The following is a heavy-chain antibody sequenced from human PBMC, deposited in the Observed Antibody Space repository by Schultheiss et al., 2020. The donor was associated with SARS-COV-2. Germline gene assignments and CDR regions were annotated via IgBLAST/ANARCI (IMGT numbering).Heavy chain of an antibody. CDR1: GFTFSDYA. D-gene: IGHD2-2*02. J-gene: IGHJ6*02. CDR3: ARDLESAYQLLYRDYYYYGMDV. Sequence: GGSLRLSCAASGFTFSDYAMYWVRQAPGKGLEWVAVISYDGSNNYYADSVKGRFTISRDNAKNSLYLQMNSLRDEDTAVYYCARDLESAYQLLYRDYYYYGMDVWGQGTTVTVSS. V-gene: IGHV3-30*03. CDR2: ISYDGSNN.